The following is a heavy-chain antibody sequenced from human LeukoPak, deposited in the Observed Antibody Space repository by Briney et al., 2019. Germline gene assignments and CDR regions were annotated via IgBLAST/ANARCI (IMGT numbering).Heavy chain of an antibody. CDR3: ARDRSGRNYYDSSGYYDY. Sequence: ASVKVSCKASGYTFTSYYMHWVRQAPGQGLEWMGIINPSGGSTSYAQKFQGRVTMTRDTSTSTVYMELGSLRSEDTAVYYCARDRSGRNYYDSSGYYDYWGQGTLVTVSS. D-gene: IGHD3-22*01. CDR2: INPSGGST. J-gene: IGHJ4*02. CDR1: GYTFTSYY. V-gene: IGHV1-46*01.